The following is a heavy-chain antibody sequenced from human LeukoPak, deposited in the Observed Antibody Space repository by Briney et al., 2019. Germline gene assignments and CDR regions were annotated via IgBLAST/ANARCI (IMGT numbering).Heavy chain of an antibody. CDR3: ARRHDFYYYYGMDV. CDR2: ISYDGSNK. Sequence: PGRSLRLSCAASGFTFSSYAMHWVRQAPGKGLEWVAVISYDGSNKYYADSVKGRFTISRDNAKNSLYLQMNSLRAEDTAVYYCARRHDFYYYYGMDVWGQGTTVTVSS. D-gene: IGHD2-21*02. CDR1: GFTFSSYA. V-gene: IGHV3-30-3*01. J-gene: IGHJ6*02.